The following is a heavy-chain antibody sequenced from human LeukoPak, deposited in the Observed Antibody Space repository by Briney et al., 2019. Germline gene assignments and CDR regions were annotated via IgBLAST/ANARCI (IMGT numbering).Heavy chain of an antibody. CDR3: ARARAAAGRPYGMDV. D-gene: IGHD6-13*01. CDR2: IYHSGST. CDR1: GGSISSSNW. Sequence: SGSLSLTCAVSGGSISSSNWWRWVRQPPGKGLEWIGEIYHSGSTNYNPSLKSRVTISVDKSKNQFSLKLSSVTAAHTAVYYCARARAAAGRPYGMDVWGQGTTVTVSS. J-gene: IGHJ6*02. V-gene: IGHV4-4*02.